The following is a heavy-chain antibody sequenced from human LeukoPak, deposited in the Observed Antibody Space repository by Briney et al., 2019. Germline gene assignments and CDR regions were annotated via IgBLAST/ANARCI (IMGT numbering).Heavy chain of an antibody. Sequence: KPGGSLRLSCAASGFTFSDYTLNWVRQAPGKGLEWVSSISSTSSYIYYADSVKGRFTISRDNAKNSVYLQMNSLRAEDTAVYFCGRDAFFLEWLLLNWGQGTLVTVSS. D-gene: IGHD3-3*01. CDR1: GFTFSDYT. CDR2: ISSTSSYI. J-gene: IGHJ4*02. V-gene: IGHV3-21*01. CDR3: GRDAFFLEWLLLN.